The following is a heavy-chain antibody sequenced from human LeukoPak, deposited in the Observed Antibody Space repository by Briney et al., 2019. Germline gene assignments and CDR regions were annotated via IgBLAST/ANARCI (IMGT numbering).Heavy chain of an antibody. D-gene: IGHD2-21*02. V-gene: IGHV3-30*18. J-gene: IGHJ4*02. Sequence: GGSLRLSCAASGFTFSTYAMHWVRQAPGKGLEWVAVTSYDGSSKYYADSVKGRFTISRDNSRETLFLHMDRLRPEDTAVYYCAKGMPFCGNDCHWIDCWGRGTLVTVSS. CDR2: TSYDGSSK. CDR3: AKGMPFCGNDCHWIDC. CDR1: GFTFSTYA.